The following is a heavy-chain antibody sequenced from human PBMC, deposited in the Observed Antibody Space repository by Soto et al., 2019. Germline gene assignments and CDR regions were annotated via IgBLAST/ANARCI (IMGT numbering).Heavy chain of an antibody. CDR2: ISYDGSNK. D-gene: IGHD3-16*01. J-gene: IGHJ4*02. CDR3: ATWGSIAGDY. Sequence: QVQLVETGGGVVQPGRSLRLSCAASGFTFSSYAMHWVRQAPGKGLEWVAVISYDGSNKYYADSVKGRFTNSRDNSKNTLYLQMNSLRAEDTAVYYCATWGSIAGDYWGQGTLVTVSS. V-gene: IGHV3-30-3*01. CDR1: GFTFSSYA.